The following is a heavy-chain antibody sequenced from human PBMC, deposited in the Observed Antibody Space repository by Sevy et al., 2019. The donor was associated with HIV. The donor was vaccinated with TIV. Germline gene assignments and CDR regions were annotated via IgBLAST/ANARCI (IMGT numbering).Heavy chain of an antibody. CDR1: GFTFSSYA. CDR3: ARDRVPYYYYYMDV. CDR2: ITSNGGST. D-gene: IGHD1-1*01. Sequence: GGSLRLSCAASGFTFSSYAMHWVRQAPGKGLEYVSAITSNGGSTYYSNSVKGRFTISRDNSKNTLYLQMGSLRAEDMAVYYCARDRVPYYYYYMDVWGNGTTVTVSS. J-gene: IGHJ6*03. V-gene: IGHV3-64*01.